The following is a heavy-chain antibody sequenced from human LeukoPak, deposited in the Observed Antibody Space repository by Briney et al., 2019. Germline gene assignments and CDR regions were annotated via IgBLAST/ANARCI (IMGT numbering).Heavy chain of an antibody. Sequence: SETLSLTCTVSGGSISSYYWSWIRQPPGKGLEWIGYIYYSGSTNYNPSLKSRVTISVDTSKNQFSLKLSSVTAADTDVYYCAGGWTTEHAFDIWGQGTMVTVSS. CDR1: GGSISSYY. CDR2: IYYSGST. J-gene: IGHJ3*02. D-gene: IGHD1-1*01. CDR3: AGGWTTEHAFDI. V-gene: IGHV4-59*08.